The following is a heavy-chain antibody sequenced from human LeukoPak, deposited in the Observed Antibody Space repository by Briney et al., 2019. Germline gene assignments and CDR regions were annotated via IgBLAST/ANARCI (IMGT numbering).Heavy chain of an antibody. CDR1: GFTFSDYY. CDR2: ISSSGSTT. CDR3: ARDGVLRIFDWLYYFDY. J-gene: IGHJ4*02. D-gene: IGHD3-9*01. Sequence: GGSLRLSCAASGFTFSDYYMIWLRQAPGKGVEWVTYISSSGSTTYYADSVKGRFTISRDNAKNSLYLKMNSLRAEDTAVYYCARDGVLRIFDWLYYFDYWGQGTLVTVSS. V-gene: IGHV3-11*01.